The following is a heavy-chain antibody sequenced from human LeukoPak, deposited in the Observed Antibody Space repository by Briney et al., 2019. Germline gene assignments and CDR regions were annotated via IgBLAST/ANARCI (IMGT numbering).Heavy chain of an antibody. J-gene: IGHJ4*02. V-gene: IGHV3-23*01. CDR2: ISGSGGST. D-gene: IGHD6-13*01. CDR3: AKDSYSIAAAHSY. Sequence: GGSLRLSCAASGFSFSSYAMSWVCLAPRKGLEWVSAISGSGGSTYYADSVKGRFTTSRDNSKNTLYLQMNSLRAEDTAVYYCAKDSYSIAAAHSYWGQGTLVTVSS. CDR1: GFSFSSYA.